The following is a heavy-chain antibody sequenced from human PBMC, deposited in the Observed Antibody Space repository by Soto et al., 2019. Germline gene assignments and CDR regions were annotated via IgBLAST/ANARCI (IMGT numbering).Heavy chain of an antibody. CDR3: ARGELYDYIWGSYRPDNWFDP. CDR2: IYYSGST. D-gene: IGHD3-16*02. Sequence: SETLSLTCTVSGGSISSGGHYWSWIRQHPGKGLEWIGYIYYSGSTYYNPSLKSRVTISVDTSKNQFSLKLSSVTAADTAVYYCARGELYDYIWGSYRPDNWFDPWGQGTLVTVSS. V-gene: IGHV4-31*03. J-gene: IGHJ5*02. CDR1: GGSISSGGHY.